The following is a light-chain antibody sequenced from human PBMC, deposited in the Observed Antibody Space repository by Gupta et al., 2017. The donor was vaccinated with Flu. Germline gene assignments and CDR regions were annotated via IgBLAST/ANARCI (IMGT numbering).Light chain of an antibody. CDR2: WAS. CDR3: QQDDSTPWT. CDR1: QSVLYSSDNKNY. Sequence: SLGERATINCKSSQSVLYSSDNKNYLAWYQQKPGQPPKLLIYWASARESGVPDRFSGSGSGTYFTLTISSLQAEDVAVYYCQQDDSTPWTFGQGTKVEIK. J-gene: IGKJ1*01. V-gene: IGKV4-1*01.